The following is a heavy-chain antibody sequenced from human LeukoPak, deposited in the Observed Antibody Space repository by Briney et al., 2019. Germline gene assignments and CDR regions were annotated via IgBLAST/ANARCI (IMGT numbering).Heavy chain of an antibody. V-gene: IGHV1/OR15-1*04. J-gene: IGHJ5*02. CDR2: INPNSGGT. CDR3: ARDEVQLWSRYGWFDP. Sequence: GASVKVSCKASGYIFTDYYMHWVRQAPGQELGWMGRINPNSGGTNYAQKFQGRVTMTRDTSISTAYMEPSSLRSEDTAVYYCARDEVQLWSRYGWFDPWGQGTLVTVSS. D-gene: IGHD5-18*01. CDR1: GYIFTDYY.